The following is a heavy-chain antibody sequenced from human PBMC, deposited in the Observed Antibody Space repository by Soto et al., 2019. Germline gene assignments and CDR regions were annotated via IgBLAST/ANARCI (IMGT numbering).Heavy chain of an antibody. J-gene: IGHJ4*02. D-gene: IGHD2-21*02. CDR3: ARLPSVYCGGDCYPVFDY. V-gene: IGHV1-46*01. CDR2: INPSGGST. Sequence: ASVKVSCKAAGYTFTSYYMHWVRQAPGQGLEWMGIINPSGGSTSYAQKFQGRVTMTRDTSTSTVYMELSSLRSEDTAVYYCARLPSVYCGGDCYPVFDYCGQGTMVIVSS. CDR1: GYTFTSYY.